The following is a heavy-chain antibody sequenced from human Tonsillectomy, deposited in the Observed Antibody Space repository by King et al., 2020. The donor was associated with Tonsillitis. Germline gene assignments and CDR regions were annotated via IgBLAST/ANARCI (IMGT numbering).Heavy chain of an antibody. V-gene: IGHV3-23*04. D-gene: IGHD5-18*01. CDR1: GFTFSSSA. Sequence: VQLVESGGGLVQPGGSLRLSCAASGFTFSSSAMAWVRQAPGKGLEWVSGISGSGGSTYYADSVKGRFTISSDNSKNTLYLQMNILGAEDTALYYCAKVVSTAMVYYFDYWGQGTLVTVSS. J-gene: IGHJ4*02. CDR3: AKVVSTAMVYYFDY. CDR2: ISGSGGST.